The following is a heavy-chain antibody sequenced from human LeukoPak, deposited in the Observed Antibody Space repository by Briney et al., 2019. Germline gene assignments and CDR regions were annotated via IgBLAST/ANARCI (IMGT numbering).Heavy chain of an antibody. CDR3: ARDFGFVVVTAMDY. CDR1: GFTFSSYS. CDR2: ISSSSSYI. Sequence: GGSLRLSCAASGFTFSSYSMNWVRQAPGKGLEWVSSISSSSSYIYYADSVKGRFTISRDNAKNSLYLQMNSLRAEDTAVYYCARDFGFVVVTAMDYWGQGTLVTVSS. D-gene: IGHD2-21*02. J-gene: IGHJ4*02. V-gene: IGHV3-21*01.